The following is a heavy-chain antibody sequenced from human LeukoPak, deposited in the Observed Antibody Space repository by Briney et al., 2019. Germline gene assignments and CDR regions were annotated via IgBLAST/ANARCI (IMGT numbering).Heavy chain of an antibody. D-gene: IGHD4-17*01. J-gene: IGHJ6*02. CDR2: IYYSGST. Sequence: SQTLSLTCTVSGGSISSGDYYWSWIRQPPGKGLEWIGYIYYSGSTNYNPSLKSRVTISVDTSKNQFSLKLSSVTAADTAVYYCARHVHAYGDYELTSRHYYYGMDVWGQGTTVTVSS. CDR1: GGSISSGDYY. CDR3: ARHVHAYGDYELTSRHYYYGMDV. V-gene: IGHV4-30-4*01.